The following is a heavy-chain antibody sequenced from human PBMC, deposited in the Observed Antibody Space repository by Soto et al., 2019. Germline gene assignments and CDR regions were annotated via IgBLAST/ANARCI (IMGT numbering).Heavy chain of an antibody. J-gene: IGHJ4*02. CDR2: IDPSDSYT. CDR1: GYSFTSYW. D-gene: IGHD2-15*01. CDR3: ARHCGLHGSCSSPGFDY. Sequence: GEALKISCKGSGYSFTSYWISWVRQMPGKGLEWMGRIDPSDSYTNYSPSFQGHVTISADKSISTAYLQWSSLKASDTAMYYCARHCGLHGSCSSPGFDYWGQGTLVTVSS. V-gene: IGHV5-10-1*01.